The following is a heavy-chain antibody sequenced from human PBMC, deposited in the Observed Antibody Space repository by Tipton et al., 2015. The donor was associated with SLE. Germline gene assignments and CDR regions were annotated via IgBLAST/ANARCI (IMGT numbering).Heavy chain of an antibody. D-gene: IGHD2-15*01. CDR1: GGSISNYY. CDR3: ARTAPSGALGWYFDL. CDR2: IYYSGST. Sequence: TLSLTCTVSGGSISNYYWSWIRQPPGKGLYWIGYIYYSGSTNYNPSLKSRVTISVDTSKNQFSLKLSSVTAADTALYYCARTAPSGALGWYFDLWGRGALGTVSS. J-gene: IGHJ2*01. V-gene: IGHV4-59*01.